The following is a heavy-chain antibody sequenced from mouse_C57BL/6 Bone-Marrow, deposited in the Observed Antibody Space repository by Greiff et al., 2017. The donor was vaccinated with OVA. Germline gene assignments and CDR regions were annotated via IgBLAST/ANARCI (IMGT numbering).Heavy chain of an antibody. CDR3: ATLGTEEALDY. CDR2: ISSGSSTI. J-gene: IGHJ2*01. D-gene: IGHD1-1*01. CDR1: GFTFSDYG. Sequence: EVNLVESGGGLVKPGGSLKLSCAASGFTFSDYGMHWVRQAPEKGLAWVAYISSGSSTIYYADTVKGRSTISRDNAKNTLYLQVTSLRSEDTAMYYCATLGTEEALDYWGKGTTLTVSA. V-gene: IGHV5-17*01.